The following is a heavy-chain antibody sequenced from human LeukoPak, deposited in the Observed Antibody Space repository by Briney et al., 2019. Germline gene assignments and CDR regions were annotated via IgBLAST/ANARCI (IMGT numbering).Heavy chain of an antibody. CDR1: GGSISSYY. CDR2: IYYSGST. J-gene: IGHJ5*02. V-gene: IGHV4-59*01. CDR3: ARDLPYCSGGSCST. D-gene: IGHD2-15*01. Sequence: SETLSLTSTVSGGSISSYYRSWIRQPPGEGLEWIGYIYYSGSTNYNPSLKSRVTISVDTPKNQFSLKLSSATAADTAVYYCARDLPYCSGGSCSTWGQATLVTVSS.